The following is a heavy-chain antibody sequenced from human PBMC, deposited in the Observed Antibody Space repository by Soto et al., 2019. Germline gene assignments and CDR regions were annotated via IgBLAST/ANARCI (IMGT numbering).Heavy chain of an antibody. J-gene: IGHJ4*02. V-gene: IGHV3-7*01. D-gene: IGHD3-3*02. CDR3: ARGSHFWNNDPALFDS. CDR1: GFTFSGCW. CDR2: IKQDGSET. Sequence: GGSLRVSCAAAGFTFSGCWMTWDRQAPGKGLEWVANIKQDGSETYYVDSVKGRFTISRDNANAKNSLYLQMNSLRAEDTAIYYCARGSHFWNNDPALFDSWGQGALVTVSS.